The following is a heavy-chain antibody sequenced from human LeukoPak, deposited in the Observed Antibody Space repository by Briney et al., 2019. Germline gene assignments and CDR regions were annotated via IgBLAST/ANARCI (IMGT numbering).Heavy chain of an antibody. V-gene: IGHV3-7*01. J-gene: IGHJ4*02. CDR2: INQDGSQT. CDR1: GFTSGHIFTDYW. D-gene: IGHD5-18*01. Sequence: PGGSLRLSCVASGFTSGHIFTDYWMTWVRQVPGKGLEWVANINQDGSQTYYLDSVKARFTISRDNAKNSLYLQMNSLRAEDTAVYYCAGTRGYSYAPEDYWGQGTLVTVSS. CDR3: AGTRGYSYAPEDY.